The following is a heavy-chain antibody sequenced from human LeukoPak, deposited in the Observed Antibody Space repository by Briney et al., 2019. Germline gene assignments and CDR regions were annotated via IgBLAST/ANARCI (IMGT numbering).Heavy chain of an antibody. Sequence: GGSLRLSCAASGFTFSTYGMHWVRQAPGKGLEWVSAISGSGGTTDYADSEKGRFTISRDNSRSTLFLQMNSLRADDTAVYYCARTSQRSSSWYLDYWGQGTLVTVSS. V-gene: IGHV3-23*01. CDR1: GFTFSTYG. D-gene: IGHD6-13*01. CDR3: ARTSQRSSSWYLDY. J-gene: IGHJ4*02. CDR2: ISGSGGTT.